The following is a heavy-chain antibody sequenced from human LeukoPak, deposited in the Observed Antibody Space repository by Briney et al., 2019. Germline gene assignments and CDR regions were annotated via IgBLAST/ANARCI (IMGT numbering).Heavy chain of an antibody. CDR1: GYTFTGYY. Sequence: ASVKLSCKTSGYTFTGYYIHWVRQAPGQGLEWMGGINPNSGGTNYAQNSQGRVTTNRDTSINTAYMELGRLRPDDTAVYYCARSPGLDTAVVNRPWGQGTLITVSS. V-gene: IGHV1-2*02. CDR3: ARSPGLDTAVVNRP. CDR2: INPNSGGT. D-gene: IGHD5-18*01. J-gene: IGHJ5*02.